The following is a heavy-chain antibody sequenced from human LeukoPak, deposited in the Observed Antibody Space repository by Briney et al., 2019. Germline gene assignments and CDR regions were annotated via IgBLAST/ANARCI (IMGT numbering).Heavy chain of an antibody. D-gene: IGHD6-13*01. Sequence: SGTLSLTCAVSGGSISSSNWWSWVRQPPGKGLEWIGEIYHSGSTNYNPSLKSRVTISVDKSKNQFSLKLSSVTAADTAVYYCARRGIWHLAAADHWYFDLWGRGTLVTVSS. CDR3: ARRGIWHLAAADHWYFDL. J-gene: IGHJ2*01. CDR2: IYHSGST. CDR1: GGSISSSNW. V-gene: IGHV4-4*02.